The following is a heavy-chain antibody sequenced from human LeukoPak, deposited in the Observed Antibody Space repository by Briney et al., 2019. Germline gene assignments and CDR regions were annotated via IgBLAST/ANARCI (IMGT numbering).Heavy chain of an antibody. CDR1: GFTFSSYA. D-gene: IGHD6-13*01. Sequence: GGSLRLSCAASGFTFSSYAMSWVRQAPGKGLEWVSAISGSGGSTYYADSVKGRFTISRDNSKNTLYLQMNSLRAEDTAVYYCASPEAAAAHGGPAEYFQHWGQGTLVTVSS. V-gene: IGHV3-23*01. CDR2: ISGSGGST. CDR3: ASPEAAAAHGGPAEYFQH. J-gene: IGHJ1*01.